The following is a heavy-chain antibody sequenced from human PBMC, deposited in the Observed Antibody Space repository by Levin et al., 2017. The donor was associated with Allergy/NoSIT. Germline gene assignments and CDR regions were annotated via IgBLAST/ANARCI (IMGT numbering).Heavy chain of an antibody. Sequence: GESLKISYAGSGFTFSSYWMHWVRQAPGKGLVWVSRINSDGSSTNYADSVKGRLTISRDNAKNTLYLQMNSLRAEDTAVYYCARGGSTSCYGWGQGTLVTVSS. D-gene: IGHD2-2*01. CDR1: GFTFSSYW. CDR2: INSDGSST. CDR3: ARGGSTSCYG. V-gene: IGHV3-74*01. J-gene: IGHJ4*02.